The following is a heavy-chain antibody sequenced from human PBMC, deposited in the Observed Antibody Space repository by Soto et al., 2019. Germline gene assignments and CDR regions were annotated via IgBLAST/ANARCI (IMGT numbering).Heavy chain of an antibody. Sequence: QVQLQQWGAGLLKPSETLSLTCAVYGGSFSGYYWSWIRQPPGKGLEWIGEINHSGSTNYNPSLKSRVTISLDTSKNQFSLKLSSVTAADTAVYYCARGRERGYFDYWGQGTLVTVSS. V-gene: IGHV4-34*01. CDR3: ARGRERGYFDY. D-gene: IGHD3-10*01. CDR2: INHSGST. J-gene: IGHJ4*02. CDR1: GGSFSGYY.